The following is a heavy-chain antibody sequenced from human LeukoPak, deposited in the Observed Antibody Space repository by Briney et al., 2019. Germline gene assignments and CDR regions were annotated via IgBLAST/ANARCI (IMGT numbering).Heavy chain of an antibody. V-gene: IGHV4-59*08. D-gene: IGHD2/OR15-2a*01. CDR2: IFYNGGT. J-gene: IGHJ4*02. Sequence: SSQTLSLTCTVSGRSMSGHWWSWIRQAPGKGLEWIGDIFYNGGTNNNSPLKSRLTISLDTSKNQFSLKLSSVTAADTAMYYCARRNTADASIDFWGQGILVIASS. CDR1: GRSMSGHW. CDR3: ARRNTADASIDF.